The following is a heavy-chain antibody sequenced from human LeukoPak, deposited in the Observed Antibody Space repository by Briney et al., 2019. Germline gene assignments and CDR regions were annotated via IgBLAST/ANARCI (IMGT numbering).Heavy chain of an antibody. CDR2: ISYDGSNK. V-gene: IGHV3-30-3*01. J-gene: IGHJ4*02. CDR3: ARGSYDFWSGYYLG. D-gene: IGHD3-3*01. Sequence: GRSLRLSCAASGFTFSSYAMHWVRQAPGKGLEWVAVISYDGSNKYYADSVKGRFTISRDNSKNTLYLQMNSLRAEDTAVYYCARGSYDFWSGYYLGWGQGTLVTVSS. CDR1: GFTFSSYA.